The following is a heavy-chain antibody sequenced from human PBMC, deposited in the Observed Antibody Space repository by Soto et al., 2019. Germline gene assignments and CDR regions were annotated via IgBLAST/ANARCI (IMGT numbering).Heavy chain of an antibody. CDR2: IIPIFGTA. CDR3: ARDGGRDGYNLWFDY. CDR1: GGTFSSYA. D-gene: IGHD5-12*01. V-gene: IGHV1-69*06. Sequence: ASVKVSCKASGGTFSSYAISWVRQAPGQGLEWMGGIIPIFGTANYAQKFQGRVTITADKSTSTAYMELSSLRSEDTAVYYCARDGGRDGYNLWFDYWGQGTLVTVSS. J-gene: IGHJ4*02.